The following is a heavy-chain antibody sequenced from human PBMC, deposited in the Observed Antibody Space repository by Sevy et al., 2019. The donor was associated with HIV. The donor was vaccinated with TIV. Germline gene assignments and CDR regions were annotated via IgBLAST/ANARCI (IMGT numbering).Heavy chain of an antibody. J-gene: IGHJ6*02. CDR1: GFMFSTYS. D-gene: IGHD2-8*02. V-gene: IGHV3-21*01. CDR2: VSSSSTYI. Sequence: GGSLRLSCAASGFMFSTYSMNWVRQAPGKGLEWVSSVSSSSTYIYYADSVKGRFTISRDNAKNSRYLQMNSLRAEDTAVYYCARDLCTGGVCPRWGYYYYGMDVWGQGTTVTVSS. CDR3: ARDLCTGGVCPRWGYYYYGMDV.